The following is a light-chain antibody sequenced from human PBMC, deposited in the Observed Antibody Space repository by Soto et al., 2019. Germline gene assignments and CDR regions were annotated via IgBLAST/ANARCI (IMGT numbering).Light chain of an antibody. CDR3: LLSYKGARV. CDR1: TGTVTSGHY. V-gene: IGLV7-46*01. CDR2: DTT. Sequence: QAVVTQEPSLTVSPGGTVTLTCGSSTGTVTSGHYPYWFQQKPGQAPRTLIYDTTDKHSWTPARFSGSLLGGKAALTLSGAQPEDEAEYYCLLSYKGARVFVGGTQLTVL. J-gene: IGLJ2*01.